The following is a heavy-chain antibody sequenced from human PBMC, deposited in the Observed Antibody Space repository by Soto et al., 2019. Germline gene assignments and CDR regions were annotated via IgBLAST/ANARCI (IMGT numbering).Heavy chain of an antibody. CDR2: IYYSGST. CDR3: ARERPAGSGLAP. V-gene: IGHV4-30-4*01. J-gene: IGHJ5*02. Sequence: PSETLSLTCTVSGGSISSGDYYWSWIRQPPGKGLEWIGYIYYSGSTYYNPSLKSRVTISVDTSKNQFSLKLSSVTAADTAVYYGARERPAGSGLAPGGQETLVPVSS. D-gene: IGHD6-25*01. CDR1: GGSISSGDYY.